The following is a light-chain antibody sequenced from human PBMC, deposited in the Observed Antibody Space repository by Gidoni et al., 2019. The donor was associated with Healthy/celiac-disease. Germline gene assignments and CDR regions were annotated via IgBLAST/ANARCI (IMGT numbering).Light chain of an antibody. CDR1: QSVLYNYNKKHY. J-gene: IGKJ1*01. Sequence: IVMIHQPASLTGAMGEKATINCKSSQSVLYNYNKKHYLTWYQQKPCHPPKLLIYGASTRESVVPDRFSGSGAGTDFPHTSSILQADDVAVYYFQQYYSTPWTFGHGTKVEIK. V-gene: IGKV4-1*01. CDR3: QQYYSTPWT. CDR2: GAS.